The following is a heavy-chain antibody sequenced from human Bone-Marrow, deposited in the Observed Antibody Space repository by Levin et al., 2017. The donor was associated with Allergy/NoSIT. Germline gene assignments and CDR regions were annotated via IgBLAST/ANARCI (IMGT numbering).Heavy chain of an antibody. V-gene: IGHV3-11*01. J-gene: IGHJ6*02. CDR3: ARFYTAMVHYYDYGMDV. CDR2: ISSSGSTI. Sequence: GGSLRLSCAASGFTFSDYYMSWIRQAPGKGLEWVSYISSSGSTIYYADSVKGRFTISRDNAKNSLYLQMNSLRAEDTAVYYCARFYTAMVHYYDYGMDVWGQGTTVTVSS. CDR1: GFTFSDYY. D-gene: IGHD5-18*01.